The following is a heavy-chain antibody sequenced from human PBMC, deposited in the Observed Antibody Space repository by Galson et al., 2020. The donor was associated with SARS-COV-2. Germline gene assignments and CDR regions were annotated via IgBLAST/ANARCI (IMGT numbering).Heavy chain of an antibody. CDR3: ARVSWTGAPATTAV. Sequence: GESLKISCAASGFTFSGYSMNWVRQAPGKGLEWVSYISSGSSIIYYADSVKGRFTISRDNAKNSLYLQMDSLRDEDTAVYYCARVSWTGAPATTAVWGQGTLVTVSS. CDR2: ISSGSSII. CDR1: GFTFSGYS. D-gene: IGHD1-26*01. V-gene: IGHV3-48*02. J-gene: IGHJ4*02.